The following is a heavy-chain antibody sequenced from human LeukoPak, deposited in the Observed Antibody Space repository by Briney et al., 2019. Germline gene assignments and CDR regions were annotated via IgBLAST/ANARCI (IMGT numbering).Heavy chain of an antibody. V-gene: IGHV4-30-4*01. D-gene: IGHD3-22*01. CDR2: MYYSGST. CDR1: GGSISSGDYY. J-gene: IGHJ5*02. CDR3: ARPYYYDSRIDP. Sequence: KPSETLSLTCTVSGGSISSGDYYWSWIRQPPGKGLEWIAYMYYSGSTYYNPSLKSRVTMSADTSKNQLSLKLSSVTAADTAVYYCARPYYYDSRIDPLGQGILVTVSS.